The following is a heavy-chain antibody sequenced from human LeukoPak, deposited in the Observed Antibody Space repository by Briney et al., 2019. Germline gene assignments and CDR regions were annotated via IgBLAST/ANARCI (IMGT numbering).Heavy chain of an antibody. J-gene: IGHJ4*02. CDR3: ARDYGSGSYPRIYFEY. CDR1: EFTFSSYA. D-gene: IGHD3-10*01. CDR2: ISYDGTNK. V-gene: IGHV3-30*04. Sequence: GGSLRLSCAASEFTFSSYAMYWVRQAPDQGLEWVALISYDGTNKYYADSVKGRFTISRDNSKNTLYLQMNSLRGEDTAVYYCARDYGSGSYPRIYFEYWGQGTLVTVSS.